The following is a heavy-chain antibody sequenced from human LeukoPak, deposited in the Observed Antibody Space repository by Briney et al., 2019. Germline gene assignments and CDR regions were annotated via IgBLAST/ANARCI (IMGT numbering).Heavy chain of an antibody. CDR3: ARSRKGPAYNWFDP. V-gene: IGHV4-39*07. Sequence: PSETLSLTCTVSGGSISSSSYYWGWIRQPPGKGLEWIGSIYYSGSTYYNPSLKSRVTISVDTSKNQFSLKLSSVTAADTAVYYCARSRKGPAYNWFDPWGQGTLVTVSS. CDR2: IYYSGST. CDR1: GGSISSSSYY. J-gene: IGHJ5*02.